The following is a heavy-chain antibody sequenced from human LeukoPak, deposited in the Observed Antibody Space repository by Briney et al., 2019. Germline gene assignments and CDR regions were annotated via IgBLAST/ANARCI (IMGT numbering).Heavy chain of an antibody. CDR2: ISSSGSTI. V-gene: IGHV3-48*03. CDR3: ARVSGYYSVVYFDY. D-gene: IGHD3-22*01. Sequence: GGPLRLSCAASGFTFSSYEMNWVRQAPGKGLEWVSYISSSGSTIYYADSVKGRFTISRDNAKNSLYLQMNSLRAEDTAVYYCARVSGYYSVVYFDYWGQGTLVTVSS. J-gene: IGHJ4*02. CDR1: GFTFSSYE.